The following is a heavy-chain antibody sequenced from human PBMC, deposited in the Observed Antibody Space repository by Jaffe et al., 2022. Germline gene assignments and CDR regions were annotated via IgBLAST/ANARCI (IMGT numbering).Heavy chain of an antibody. CDR1: GFTFTEYW. V-gene: IGHV3-7*01. Sequence: EVQLVESGGGLVQPGGSLRLSCAASGFTFTEYWMTWVRQAPGRGLEWVANINQDGSDKYYVDSVKGRFTISRDNAKNSLFLQMNGLRAEDTALYYCTTKDFWGQGILVTVSS. J-gene: IGHJ4*02. CDR3: TTKDF. CDR2: INQDGSDK.